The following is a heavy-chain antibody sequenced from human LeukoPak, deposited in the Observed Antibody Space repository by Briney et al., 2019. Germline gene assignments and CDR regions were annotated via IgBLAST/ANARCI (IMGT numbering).Heavy chain of an antibody. Sequence: QSGGSLRLSCAASGFTFSSYGMHWVRQAPGKGLEWVAVISYDGSKKYYADSVKGRFTISRDNSKNTLYLQMNSLRAEDTAVYYCAKEVRFDWLLPESHFDSWGQGTLVTVSS. V-gene: IGHV3-30*18. J-gene: IGHJ4*02. CDR3: AKEVRFDWLLPESHFDS. CDR2: ISYDGSKK. CDR1: GFTFSSYG. D-gene: IGHD3-9*01.